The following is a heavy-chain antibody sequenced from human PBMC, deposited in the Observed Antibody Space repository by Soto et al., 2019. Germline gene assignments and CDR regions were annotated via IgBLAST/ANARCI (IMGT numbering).Heavy chain of an antibody. Sequence: PGGSLRLSCAASGFTFSSYGMHWVRQAPGKGLEWVAVISYDGSNKYYADSVKGRFTISRDNSKNTLYLQMNSLRAEDTAVYYCAKDQYIVATIQYYYYYGMDVWGQGTTVTVSS. J-gene: IGHJ6*02. CDR2: ISYDGSNK. D-gene: IGHD5-12*01. CDR1: GFTFSSYG. V-gene: IGHV3-30*18. CDR3: AKDQYIVATIQYYYYYGMDV.